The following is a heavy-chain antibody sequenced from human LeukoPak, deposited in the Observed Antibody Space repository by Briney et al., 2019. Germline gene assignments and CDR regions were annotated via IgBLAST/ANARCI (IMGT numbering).Heavy chain of an antibody. CDR1: GGTFSSYA. Sequence: ASVKVSCKASGGTFSSYAISWVRQAPGQGLEWMGGIIPIFGTANYAQKFQGRVTIAADESTSTAYMELGSLRSEDTAVYYCARFMLGEPAKDAFDIWGQGTMVTVSS. CDR2: IIPIFGTA. V-gene: IGHV1-69*13. D-gene: IGHD3-16*01. J-gene: IGHJ3*02. CDR3: ARFMLGEPAKDAFDI.